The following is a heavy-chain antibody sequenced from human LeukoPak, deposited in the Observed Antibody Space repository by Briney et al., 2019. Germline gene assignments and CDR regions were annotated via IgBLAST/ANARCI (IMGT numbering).Heavy chain of an antibody. Sequence: SETLSLTCTVSGGSISSYYWSWIRQPPGKGLEWIGYIYYSGSTNYNPSLKSRVTISVDTSKNQFSLKLSSVTAADMAVYYCARAPTDFWSGFRAFDIWGQGTMVTVSS. CDR2: IYYSGST. D-gene: IGHD3-3*01. CDR3: ARAPTDFWSGFRAFDI. V-gene: IGHV4-59*01. CDR1: GGSISSYY. J-gene: IGHJ3*02.